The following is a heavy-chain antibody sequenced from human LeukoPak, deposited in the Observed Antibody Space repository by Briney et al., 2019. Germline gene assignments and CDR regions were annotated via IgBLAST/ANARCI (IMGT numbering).Heavy chain of an antibody. D-gene: IGHD3-16*01. CDR3: ARDHLGGALEANWFDP. CDR1: GFTFSSYS. V-gene: IGHV3-21*01. J-gene: IGHJ5*02. Sequence: GGSLRLSCAASGFTFSSYSMNWVRQAPGKGLEWVSSISSSSYIYYADSVKGRFTISRDNAKNSLYLQMNSLRAEDTAVYYCARDHLGGALEANWFDPWGQGTLVTVSS. CDR2: ISSSSYI.